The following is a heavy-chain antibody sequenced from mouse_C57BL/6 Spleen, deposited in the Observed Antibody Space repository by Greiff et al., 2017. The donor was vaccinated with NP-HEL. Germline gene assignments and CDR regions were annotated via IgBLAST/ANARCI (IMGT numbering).Heavy chain of an antibody. Sequence: VQLQQSGAELVMPGASVKLSCKASGYTFTSYWMHWVKQRPGQGLEWIGEIDPSDSYTNYNQKFKGKSTLTVDKSSSTAYMQLSSLTSEDSAVYYCARGYYYGSSDYWYFDVWGTGTTVTVSS. J-gene: IGHJ1*03. V-gene: IGHV1-69*01. CDR3: ARGYYYGSSDYWYFDV. CDR2: IDPSDSYT. D-gene: IGHD1-1*01. CDR1: GYTFTSYW.